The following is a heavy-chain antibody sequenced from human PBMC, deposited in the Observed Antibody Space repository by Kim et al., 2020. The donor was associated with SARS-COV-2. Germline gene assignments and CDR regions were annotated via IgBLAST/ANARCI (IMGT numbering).Heavy chain of an antibody. D-gene: IGHD3-22*01. V-gene: IGHV4-39*01. CDR3: ARRSYYDSSGYYKY. Sequence: NPPLKSRVTISVDTSKNQFSLKLSSVTAADTAVYYCARRSYYDSSGYYKYWGQGTLVTVSS. J-gene: IGHJ4*02.